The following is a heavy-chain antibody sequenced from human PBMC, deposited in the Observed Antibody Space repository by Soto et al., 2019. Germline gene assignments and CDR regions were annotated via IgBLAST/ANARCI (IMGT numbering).Heavy chain of an antibody. CDR3: ARVIDYYGMDV. J-gene: IGHJ6*02. CDR1: GGSISSSSYY. D-gene: IGHD2-21*01. Sequence: SETLSLTCTVSGGSISSSSYYWGWIRQPPGKGLEWIGSIYYSGSTYYSPSLKSRVTISVDTSKNQFSLKLSSVTAADTAVYYCARVIDYYGMDVWGQGTTVTVSS. CDR2: IYYSGST. V-gene: IGHV4-39*07.